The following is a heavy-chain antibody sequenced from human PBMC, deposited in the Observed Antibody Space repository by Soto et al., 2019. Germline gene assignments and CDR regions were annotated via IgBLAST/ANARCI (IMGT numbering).Heavy chain of an antibody. Sequence: QITVKESGLTLVKPTQTLTLTCTFSGFSLSTNGMGVGWIRQSPGKALEWLALIYWDDDKRYSPSLRSMLTITQDPAKTQVDLTMTNMDPVDTATYSCARLTRGVYDLDRLWEKFDYWGQGTLVTVSS. V-gene: IGHV2-5*02. D-gene: IGHD5-12*01. J-gene: IGHJ4*02. CDR3: ARLTRGVYDLDRLWEKFDY. CDR2: IYWDDDK. CDR1: GFSLSTNGMG.